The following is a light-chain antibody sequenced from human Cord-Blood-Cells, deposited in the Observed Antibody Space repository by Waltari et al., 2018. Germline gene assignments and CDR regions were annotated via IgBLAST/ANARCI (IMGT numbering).Light chain of an antibody. V-gene: IGKV1-8*01. CDR3: QQYYSYPPWT. Sequence: AIRMTQSPSSLSASTGDRVTITCRASQGISSYFAWYQQKPGKAPKLLIYAASTLQSVVPSRFSGSGSGTEFTLTISCLQSEDFATYYCQQYYSYPPWTFGQGTKVEIK. CDR1: QGISSY. CDR2: AAS. J-gene: IGKJ1*01.